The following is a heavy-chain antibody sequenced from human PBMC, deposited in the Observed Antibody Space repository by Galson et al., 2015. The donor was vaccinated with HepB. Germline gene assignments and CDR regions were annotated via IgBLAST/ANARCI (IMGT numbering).Heavy chain of an antibody. J-gene: IGHJ4*02. CDR1: GFTFSSYG. CDR3: ARDGGGEVQDYFDY. D-gene: IGHD2-21*01. CDR2: IWYDGSNT. V-gene: IGHV3-33*01. Sequence: SLRLSCAASGFTFSSYGMHWVRQAPGKGLEWVAVIWYDGSNTYYADSVQGRFTISRDNSKNTLYLQMNSLRAEDTAVYYCARDGGGEVQDYFDYWGQVTLVTVSS.